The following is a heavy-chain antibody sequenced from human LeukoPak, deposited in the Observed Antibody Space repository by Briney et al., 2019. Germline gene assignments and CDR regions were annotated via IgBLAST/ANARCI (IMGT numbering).Heavy chain of an antibody. CDR2: ISYDGSNK. D-gene: IGHD4-23*01. V-gene: IGHV3-30-3*01. CDR1: GFTFSSYA. Sequence: PGGSLRLSCAASGFTFSSYAMHWVRQAPGKGLEWVAVISYDGSNKYYADSVKGRFTISRDNSKNTLYLQINSLRAEDTAVYYCARANSHAFDIWGQGTMVTVSS. CDR3: ARANSHAFDI. J-gene: IGHJ3*02.